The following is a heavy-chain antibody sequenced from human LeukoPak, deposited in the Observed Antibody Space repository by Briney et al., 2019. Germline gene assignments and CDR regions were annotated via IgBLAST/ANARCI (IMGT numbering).Heavy chain of an antibody. CDR1: GFTFSSYG. CDR3: ARDPGVRWLVGFDY. D-gene: IGHD6-19*01. CDR2: IWYDGSNK. J-gene: IGHJ4*02. V-gene: IGHV3-33*01. Sequence: PGGSLRLSCAASGFTFSSYGMHWVRQAPGKGLEWVAVIWYDGSNKYYADSVKGRFTISRDNSKNTLYLQMDRLRAEDTAVYYCARDPGVRWLVGFDYWGQGTLVTVSS.